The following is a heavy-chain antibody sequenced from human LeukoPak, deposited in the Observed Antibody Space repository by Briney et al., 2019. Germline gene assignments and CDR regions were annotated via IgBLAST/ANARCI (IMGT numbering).Heavy chain of an antibody. CDR1: GYSFTSYW. CDR2: IYPGDSDT. V-gene: IGHV5-51*01. Sequence: KYGESLKISCKGSGYSFTSYWIGWVRQMPGKGLEWMGIIYPGDSDTRYSPSFQGQVTISADKSIGTAYLQWSSLKASDTAMYYCARALHSSGYYEPFDPWGQGTLVTVSS. CDR3: ARALHSSGYYEPFDP. D-gene: IGHD3-22*01. J-gene: IGHJ5*02.